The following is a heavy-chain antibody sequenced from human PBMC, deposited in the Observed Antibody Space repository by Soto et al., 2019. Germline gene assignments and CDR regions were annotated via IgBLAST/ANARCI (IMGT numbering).Heavy chain of an antibody. J-gene: IGHJ4*02. V-gene: IGHV4-61*01. D-gene: IGHD4-17*01. CDR1: GASVNSGSYY. CDR2: IYFTGST. Sequence: QVQLQESGPGLVKPSETLFLTCSVSGASVNSGSYYWTWVRQPPGKGLEFIGYIYFTGSTNYNPSLKSRATISVDTSNIQFSLTLTSVTAADTAMYYCARMTTVTKMDYWGQGTPVSVS. CDR3: ARMTTVTKMDY.